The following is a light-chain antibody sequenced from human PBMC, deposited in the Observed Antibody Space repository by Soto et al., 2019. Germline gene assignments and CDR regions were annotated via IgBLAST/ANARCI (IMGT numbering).Light chain of an antibody. CDR3: QQYDNLPRT. V-gene: IGKV1-33*01. Sequence: DIQMTQSPSSLSASVGDRVTITCQASQDISNYLNWYQQNPGKAPKLLIYDASKLETGVPSRFSGSGSGTDFTFTISSLQPEDIATYYCQQYDNLPRTFGQGTKLEIK. CDR1: QDISNY. CDR2: DAS. J-gene: IGKJ2*01.